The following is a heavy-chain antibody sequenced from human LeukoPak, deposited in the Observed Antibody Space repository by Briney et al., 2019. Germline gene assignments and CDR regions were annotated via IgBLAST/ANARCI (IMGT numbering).Heavy chain of an antibody. CDR3: TKLPHRTLMRIDSSGFA. CDR2: ISGSGSTT. D-gene: IGHD6-25*01. J-gene: IGHJ5*02. CDR1: GFTFDAFV. V-gene: IGHV3-23*01. Sequence: GGTLRLSCAASGFTFDAFVVSWVRHTPQKGLEWVSSISGSGSTTDYADSVKGRFTVSRDNSKKTMFLQMESLRGEDTAVYYCTKLPHRTLMRIDSSGFAWGQGTLVTVAS.